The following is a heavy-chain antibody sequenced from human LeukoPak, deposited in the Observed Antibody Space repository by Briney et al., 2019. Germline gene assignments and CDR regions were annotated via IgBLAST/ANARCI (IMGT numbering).Heavy chain of an antibody. J-gene: IGHJ4*02. Sequence: GGSLRLSCAASGFTFSSSWIHWVRQAPGKGLVWVSRINKDGSVTDYAESVKGRFTISRDNSKSTLYLQMNSLTAEDTAVYYCARGGYSGTYFFDYWGQGTLVTVSS. CDR2: INKDGSVT. CDR1: GFTFSSSW. D-gene: IGHD1-26*01. V-gene: IGHV3-74*01. CDR3: ARGGYSGTYFFDY.